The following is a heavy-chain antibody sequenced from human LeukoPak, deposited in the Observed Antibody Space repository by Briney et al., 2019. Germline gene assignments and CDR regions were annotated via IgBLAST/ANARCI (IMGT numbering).Heavy chain of an antibody. J-gene: IGHJ4*02. Sequence: PSQTLSLTCAISGGSVSNKNTAWNWIRQSPSRGLEWLGRTYYRSKWHNTYAASVKSRITINPDTSKNQFSLQLNSVTPEDTAVYYCARDCQYCSNTNCRCCWGQGTLVTVSS. CDR3: ARDCQYCSNTNCRCC. V-gene: IGHV6-1*01. D-gene: IGHD2-2*01. CDR1: GGSVSNKNTA. CDR2: TYYRSKWHN.